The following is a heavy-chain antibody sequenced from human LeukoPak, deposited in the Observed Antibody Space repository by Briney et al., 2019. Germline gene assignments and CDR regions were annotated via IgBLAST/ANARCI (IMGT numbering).Heavy chain of an antibody. CDR2: ISGRGNRT. J-gene: IGHJ5*02. Sequence: GGSLRLSCAASGFTFSSYAMSWVRQAPGKGLEWVSSISGRGNRTYYADSVKGRFTISRDNSKKTLYLQMNSLRAEDTAVYYCAKDFSVGVTMIRGPFDPWGQGTLVTVSS. D-gene: IGHD3-10*01. CDR3: AKDFSVGVTMIRGPFDP. V-gene: IGHV3-23*01. CDR1: GFTFSSYA.